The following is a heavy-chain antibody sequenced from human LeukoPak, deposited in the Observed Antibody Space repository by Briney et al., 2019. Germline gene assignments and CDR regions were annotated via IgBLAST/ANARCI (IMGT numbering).Heavy chain of an antibody. Sequence: GGSLRLSCAASGFTFSSYAMSWVRQAPGKGLEWVANIKQDGSEKYYVDSVKGRFTISRDNAKNSLYLQMNSLRAEDTAVYYCAKDDLDRDSGWACLDYWGQGTLVTVSS. J-gene: IGHJ4*02. D-gene: IGHD3-16*01. CDR2: IKQDGSEK. V-gene: IGHV3-7*01. CDR1: GFTFSSYA. CDR3: AKDDLDRDSGWACLDY.